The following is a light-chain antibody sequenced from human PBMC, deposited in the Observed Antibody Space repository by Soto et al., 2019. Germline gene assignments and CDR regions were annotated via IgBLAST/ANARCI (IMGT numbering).Light chain of an antibody. Sequence: QSALTQPPSAPGSPGQSVTISCTGTSSDVGGYTVSWYQHHPGKAPKVMIYEVTKRPSGVPDRFSGSKSGNTASLTVSGLQAEDEADYYCASSAGNFYVFGTGTKVTVL. V-gene: IGLV2-8*01. CDR1: SSDVGGYT. CDR2: EVT. J-gene: IGLJ1*01. CDR3: ASSAGNFYV.